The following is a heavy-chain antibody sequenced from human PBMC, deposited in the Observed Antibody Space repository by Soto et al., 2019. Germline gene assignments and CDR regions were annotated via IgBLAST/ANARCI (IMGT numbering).Heavy chain of an antibody. Sequence: SETLSLTCTVSGGSISSYYWSWIRQPPGKGLEWIGYIYYSGSTNYNPSLKSRVTISVDTSKNQLSLKLSSVTAADTAVYYCASQEGATVSFDYWGQGTLVTVSS. D-gene: IGHD4-4*01. CDR1: GGSISSYY. CDR3: ASQEGATVSFDY. J-gene: IGHJ4*02. CDR2: IYYSGST. V-gene: IGHV4-59*01.